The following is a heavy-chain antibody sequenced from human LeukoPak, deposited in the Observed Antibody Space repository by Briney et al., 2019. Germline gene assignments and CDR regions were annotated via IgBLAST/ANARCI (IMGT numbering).Heavy chain of an antibody. CDR3: AKDRVLRYFDWPYYFDY. Sequence: GRSLRLSCAASGFTFSSYGMHWVRQAPGKGLEWVAFISYDGSNKYYADSVKGRFTISRDNSKNTLYLQMNSLRAEDTAVYYCAKDRVLRYFDWPYYFDYWGQGTLVTVSS. J-gene: IGHJ4*02. D-gene: IGHD3-9*01. CDR2: ISYDGSNK. CDR1: GFTFSSYG. V-gene: IGHV3-30*18.